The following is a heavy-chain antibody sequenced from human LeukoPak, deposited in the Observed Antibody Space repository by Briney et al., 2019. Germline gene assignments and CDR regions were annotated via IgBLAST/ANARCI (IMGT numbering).Heavy chain of an antibody. J-gene: IGHJ4*02. Sequence: PGGSLRLSCAASGFTFSSYGMHWVRQAPGKGLGWVAFIRYDGSNKYYADSVKGRFTISRDNSKNTPYLQMNSLRAEDTAVYYCAKGSHGSGSYYNPYYFDYWGQGTLVTVSS. CDR3: AKGSHGSGSYYNPYYFDY. D-gene: IGHD3-10*01. CDR2: IRYDGSNK. V-gene: IGHV3-30*02. CDR1: GFTFSSYG.